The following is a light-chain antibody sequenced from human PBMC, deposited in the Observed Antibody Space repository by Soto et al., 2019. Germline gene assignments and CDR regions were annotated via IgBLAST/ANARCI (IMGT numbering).Light chain of an antibody. J-gene: IGKJ1*01. CDR1: QSVSSN. CDR2: GAS. Sequence: IVMTQSPATLSVSPVERATLSCRSSQSVSSNLAWYQQKPGQAPRLPIYGASTRATGIPARFSGSGSGTEFTLTISSLQSEDFAVYYCQQYNDWPRTFGQGTKVDIK. CDR3: QQYNDWPRT. V-gene: IGKV3-15*01.